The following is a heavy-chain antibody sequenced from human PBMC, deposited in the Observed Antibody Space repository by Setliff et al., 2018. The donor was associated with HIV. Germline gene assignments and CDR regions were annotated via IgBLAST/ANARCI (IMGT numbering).Heavy chain of an antibody. J-gene: IGHJ5*02. CDR1: GFTFSTYW. Sequence: GGSLRLSCAASGFTFSTYWMSWVRQAPGKGLEWVANIKQDGSEKNYMDSVKGRFTISRDNVKNSLYLQMNSLRAEDTAVYYCARVSPWFDPWGQGTLVTVSS. CDR2: IKQDGSEK. V-gene: IGHV3-7*05. CDR3: ARVSPWFDP.